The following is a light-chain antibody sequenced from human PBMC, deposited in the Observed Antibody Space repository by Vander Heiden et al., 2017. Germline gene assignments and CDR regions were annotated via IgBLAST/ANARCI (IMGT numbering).Light chain of an antibody. V-gene: IGKV3-11*01. Sequence: EIVLTQFPATLPLSPGERATLSCRASQSISNYLAWYQKKPGQPPRLVIYDAFNRATGIPARFSGSGSGTDFTLTITSLELEDFAVYYCQHRSDWPLTFGGGTKVEIK. CDR3: QHRSDWPLT. CDR2: DAF. J-gene: IGKJ4*01. CDR1: QSISNY.